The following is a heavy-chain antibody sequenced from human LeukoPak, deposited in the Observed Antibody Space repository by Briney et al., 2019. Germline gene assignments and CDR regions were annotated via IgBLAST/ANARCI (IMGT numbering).Heavy chain of an antibody. J-gene: IGHJ4*02. Sequence: PGGSLRLSCAASGFTLSSHWMSWVRQAPGKGLEWVANIKPDGSEKYYVDSVKGRFTISRDNAKNSLYLQMNSLRAEDTAVYYCVRDIYYDSSGYYYWGQGTLVTVSS. CDR2: IKPDGSEK. D-gene: IGHD3-22*01. CDR3: VRDIYYDSSGYYY. CDR1: GFTLSSHW. V-gene: IGHV3-7*01.